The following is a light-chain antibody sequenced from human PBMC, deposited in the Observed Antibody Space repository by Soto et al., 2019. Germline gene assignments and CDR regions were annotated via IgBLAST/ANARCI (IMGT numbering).Light chain of an antibody. Sequence: QSALTQPPSASGSPGQSVTISYTGTSSDVGGYNYVSWYQQHPGKAPKLMIYEVSKRPSGVPDRFSGSKSGNTASLTVSGLQAEDEADYYCSSYAGSTGVFGGGTKLTVL. CDR1: SSDVGGYNY. J-gene: IGLJ2*01. V-gene: IGLV2-8*01. CDR3: SSYAGSTGV. CDR2: EVS.